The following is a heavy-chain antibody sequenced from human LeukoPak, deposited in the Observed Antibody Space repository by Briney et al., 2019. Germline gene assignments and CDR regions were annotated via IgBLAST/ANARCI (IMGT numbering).Heavy chain of an antibody. CDR3: ARGARYYYYMDV. CDR2: IYVSGGT. CDR1: GDSISSSNCY. D-gene: IGHD3-16*01. J-gene: IGHJ6*03. V-gene: IGHV4-39*07. Sequence: SETLSLTCTVSGDSISSSNCYWGWLRQPPGKGLEWIGSIYVSGGTYYNASLKSPVTISVDTSKNQFSLKLSSVTAADTAVYYCARGARYYYYMDVWGKGTTVTVSS.